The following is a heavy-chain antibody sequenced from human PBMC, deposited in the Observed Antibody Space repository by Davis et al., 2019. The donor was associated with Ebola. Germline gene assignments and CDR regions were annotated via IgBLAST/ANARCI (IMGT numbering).Heavy chain of an antibody. CDR2: IIPIFGTA. V-gene: IGHV1-69*13. Sequence: SVKVSCKASGGTFSSYAISWVRQAPGQGLEWMGGIIPIFGTANYAQKFQGRVTITADESTSTAYMELSSLRSEDTAVYYCARSFDSSGNPYYWYFDLWGRGTLVTVSS. CDR1: GGTFSSYA. D-gene: IGHD3-22*01. J-gene: IGHJ2*01. CDR3: ARSFDSSGNPYYWYFDL.